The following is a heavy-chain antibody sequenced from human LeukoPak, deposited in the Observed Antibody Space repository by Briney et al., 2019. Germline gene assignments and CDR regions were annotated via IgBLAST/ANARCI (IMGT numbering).Heavy chain of an antibody. D-gene: IGHD2-2*01. V-gene: IGHV1-69*13. Sequence: ASVKVSCKASGGTFSSYAISWVRQAPGQGLEWMGGIIPIFGTANYAQKFQGRVTITADESTTTAYMELSSLISEDTAVYYCLIVLVPAAMGYWGQGTLGTVSS. CDR3: LIVLVPAAMGY. J-gene: IGHJ4*02. CDR2: IIPIFGTA. CDR1: GGTFSSYA.